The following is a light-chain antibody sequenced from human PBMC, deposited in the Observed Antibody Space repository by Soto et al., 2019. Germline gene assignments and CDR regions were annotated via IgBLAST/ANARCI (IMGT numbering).Light chain of an antibody. Sequence: QAVVTQEPSLTVSPGGTVTLTCGSSTGGVTSGHWPYWIQQKPGQAPRTLIYDTYSTHSWTPGRFSGSIVGGKPALTLSGTQPEDEADNYCFLSQSGDRLFGGGTKLTAL. V-gene: IGLV7-46*01. J-gene: IGLJ3*02. CDR3: FLSQSGDRL. CDR1: TGGVTSGHW. CDR2: DTY.